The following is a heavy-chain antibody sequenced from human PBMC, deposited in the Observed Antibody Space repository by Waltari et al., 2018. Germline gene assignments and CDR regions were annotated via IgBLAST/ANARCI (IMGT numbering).Heavy chain of an antibody. CDR1: GGSISSHY. CDR2: IYYSGST. CDR3: ARYYGNGEGWLDP. V-gene: IGHV4-59*11. Sequence: QVQLQESGPGLVKPSETLSLTCTVSGGSISSHYWSWIRQPPGKGLEWIGYIYYSGSTNYNPSLKSRVTMSVDTSRDQYSLSLRSVAAADTAVYYCARYYGNGEGWLDPWGQGTLVTVSS. D-gene: IGHD3-3*01. J-gene: IGHJ5*02.